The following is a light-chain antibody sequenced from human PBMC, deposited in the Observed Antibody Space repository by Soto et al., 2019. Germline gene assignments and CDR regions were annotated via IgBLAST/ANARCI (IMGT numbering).Light chain of an antibody. CDR1: QGISPW. CDR3: LQYHTYRT. CDR2: DAS. V-gene: IGKV1-5*01. Sequence: DIQMTQSPSTLSASVGDRTTITCRASQGISPWLAWYQQKPGKAPKLLIFDASNLESGHPSSFSGSGSGTEFTLTIRSLQPDDFATYYCLQYHTYRTFGQGTKV. J-gene: IGKJ1*01.